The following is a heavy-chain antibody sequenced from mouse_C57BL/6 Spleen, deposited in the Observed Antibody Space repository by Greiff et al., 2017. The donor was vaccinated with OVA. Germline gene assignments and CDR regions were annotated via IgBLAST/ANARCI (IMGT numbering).Heavy chain of an antibody. J-gene: IGHJ3*01. Sequence: QVTLKVSGPGILQPSQTLSLTCSFSGFSLSTFGVGVGWIRQPSGKGLEWLAHIWWDDDKYYNPALKSRLTISKDTSKNQVFLKIANVDTADTATYYCARIGYYYGSYQAWFAYWGQGTLVTVSA. CDR1: GFSLSTFGVG. CDR3: ARIGYYYGSYQAWFAY. CDR2: IWWDDDK. V-gene: IGHV8-8*01. D-gene: IGHD1-1*01.